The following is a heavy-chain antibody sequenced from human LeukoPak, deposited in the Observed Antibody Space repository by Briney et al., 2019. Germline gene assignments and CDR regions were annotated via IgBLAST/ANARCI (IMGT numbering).Heavy chain of an antibody. Sequence: GGSLRLSCAASGFTFSSYWMSWVRQAPGKGLEWVANIKQDGSEKYYVDSVKGRFTISRDNAKNSLYLQMNSLRAEDTAVYYCARDPLVVVTQQTDAFDIWGQGTMVTVSS. D-gene: IGHD2-21*02. J-gene: IGHJ3*02. V-gene: IGHV3-7*03. CDR3: ARDPLVVVTQQTDAFDI. CDR1: GFTFSSYW. CDR2: IKQDGSEK.